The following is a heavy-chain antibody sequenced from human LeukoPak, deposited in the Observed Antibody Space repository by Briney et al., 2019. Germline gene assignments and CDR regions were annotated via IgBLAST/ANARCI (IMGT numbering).Heavy chain of an antibody. CDR1: GYTFTSYD. D-gene: IGHD5-18*01. CDR2: MNPNSGNA. Sequence: ASVKVSCKASGYTFTSYDINWVRQATGQGLEWMGWMNPNSGNAGYAQKFQGRVTMTRNTSISTAYMELSSLRSEDTAVYYCARGTDTAMVSKDNWFDPWGQGTLVTVSS. J-gene: IGHJ5*02. CDR3: ARGTDTAMVSKDNWFDP. V-gene: IGHV1-8*01.